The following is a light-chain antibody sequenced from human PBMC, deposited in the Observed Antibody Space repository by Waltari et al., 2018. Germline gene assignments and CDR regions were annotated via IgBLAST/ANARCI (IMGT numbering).Light chain of an antibody. CDR3: QAWDSGTVV. J-gene: IGLJ2*01. Sequence: SYELTQPPSVSVSPGQTASITCSADKLGNKYAYQQKSGQSPVLVIYKDDKRPSEMSERFSGSNSGNTATLTISGTQAMDEADYYCQAWDSGTVVFGGGTKLTVL. CDR1: KLGNKY. V-gene: IGLV3-1*01. CDR2: KDD.